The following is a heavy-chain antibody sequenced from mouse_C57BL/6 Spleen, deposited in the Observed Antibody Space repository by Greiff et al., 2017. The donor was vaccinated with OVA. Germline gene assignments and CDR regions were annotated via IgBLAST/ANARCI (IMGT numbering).Heavy chain of an antibody. V-gene: IGHV1-39*01. CDR2: IDPNYGTT. Sequence: VQLKESGPELVKPGASVKISCKASGYSFTDYNMNWVKQSNGTSLEWIGVIDPNYGTTSYNQKFKGKATLTVDQSSSTAYMQLNSLTSEDSAVYYCRYDYDAWFAYWGQGTLVTVSA. CDR1: GYSFTDYN. CDR3: RYDYDAWFAY. J-gene: IGHJ3*01. D-gene: IGHD2-4*01.